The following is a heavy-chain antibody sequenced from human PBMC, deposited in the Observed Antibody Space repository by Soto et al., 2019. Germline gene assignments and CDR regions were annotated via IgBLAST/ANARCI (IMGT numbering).Heavy chain of an antibody. CDR3: ARDHMVRGAEPDY. Sequence: SETLSLTCTVSGGSISSGDYYWSWIRQPPGKGPGWIGYIYYSGSTYYNPSLKWPVTISVDTSKNQFSLKLSSVTAADTAVYYCARDHMVRGAEPDYWGQGTLVSVSS. CDR1: GGSISSGDYY. V-gene: IGHV4-30-4*01. J-gene: IGHJ4*02. CDR2: IYYSGST. D-gene: IGHD3-10*01.